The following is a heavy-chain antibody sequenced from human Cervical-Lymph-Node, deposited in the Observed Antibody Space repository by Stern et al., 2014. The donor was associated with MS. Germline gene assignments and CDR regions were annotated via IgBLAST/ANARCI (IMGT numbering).Heavy chain of an antibody. CDR2: IYHSGST. Sequence: QVQLVESGPGLVKPSQTLSVTCAVSGGSISSGNYYWSWIRQHPGKGLEWIGSIYHSGSTYYNPPLKSRVTTSIDTSKNQFSLKLSSVTAADTAVYYCARGSREVLLPRFYFDYWGQGTLVTVSS. J-gene: IGHJ4*02. D-gene: IGHD3-3*01. CDR3: ARGSREVLLPRFYFDY. CDR1: GGSISSGNYY. V-gene: IGHV4-31*11.